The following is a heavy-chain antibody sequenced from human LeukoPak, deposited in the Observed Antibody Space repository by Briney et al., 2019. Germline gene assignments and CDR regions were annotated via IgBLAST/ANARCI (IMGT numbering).Heavy chain of an antibody. Sequence: GASVKVSCKASGYTFTSYDVNWVRQATGQGLEWMGWMNPNSGNTGYAQKFQGRVTMTRNTSISTAYMELSSLRSEDTAVYYCARGYRGYSGYDSDYWGQGTLVTVSS. D-gene: IGHD5-12*01. CDR2: MNPNSGNT. CDR3: ARGYRGYSGYDSDY. V-gene: IGHV1-8*01. CDR1: GYTFTSYD. J-gene: IGHJ4*02.